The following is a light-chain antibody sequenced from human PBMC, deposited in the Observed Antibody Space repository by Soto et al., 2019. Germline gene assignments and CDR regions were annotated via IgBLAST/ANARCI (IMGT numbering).Light chain of an antibody. Sequence: DIQMTQSPSSLSASVGDRFTITCRASQSISSYLNWYQQKPGKAPKPLIYKASTLESGVPSRFSGSGSGTEFTLTISSLQADDFATYYCQQYNDLSTFGGGTKVDIK. CDR2: KAS. CDR1: QSISSY. CDR3: QQYNDLST. J-gene: IGKJ4*01. V-gene: IGKV1-5*03.